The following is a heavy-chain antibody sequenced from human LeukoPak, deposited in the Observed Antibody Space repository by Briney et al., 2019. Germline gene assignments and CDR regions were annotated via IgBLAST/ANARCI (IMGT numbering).Heavy chain of an antibody. D-gene: IGHD5-12*01. CDR3: ARETITGNFDY. V-gene: IGHV4-59*12. Sequence: SETLSLTCTVSGGSMSSYYWSWIRQPPGKGLEWIGYIYYSGSTYYNPSLKSRVTISVDTSKNQFSLKLSSVTAADTAVYYCARETITGNFDYWGQGTLVTVSS. CDR1: GGSMSSYY. J-gene: IGHJ4*02. CDR2: IYYSGST.